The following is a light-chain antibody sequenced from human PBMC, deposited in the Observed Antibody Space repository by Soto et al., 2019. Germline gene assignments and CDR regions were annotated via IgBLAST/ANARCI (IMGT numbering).Light chain of an antibody. J-gene: IGKJ2*03. Sequence: EIVLTQSPATLSLSPGERATLSCRASQSVSSNLAWYQQKPGQAPRLLIYGASNRATGIPARFSGSGSGTDFTLTISSLEPEDFAVYYCQQRSNWPLGYSFGQGTKLEIK. CDR2: GAS. CDR1: QSVSSN. V-gene: IGKV3-11*01. CDR3: QQRSNWPLGYS.